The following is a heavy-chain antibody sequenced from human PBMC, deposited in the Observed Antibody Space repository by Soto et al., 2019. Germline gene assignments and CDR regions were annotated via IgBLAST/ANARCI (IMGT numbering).Heavy chain of an antibody. CDR1: GFTFSSYA. D-gene: IGHD1-26*01. Sequence: EVQLLESGGGLVQPGGSLRLSCAASGFTFSSYAMSWVRQAPGKGLEWVSTITGTGGNTYYAASITGRFTISRDNSKNTLYLQMTSLRAEDTALYYCAKLVSTSSPRIFWGQGSMVTVSS. J-gene: IGHJ4*02. CDR2: ITGTGGNT. CDR3: AKLVSTSSPRIF. V-gene: IGHV3-23*01.